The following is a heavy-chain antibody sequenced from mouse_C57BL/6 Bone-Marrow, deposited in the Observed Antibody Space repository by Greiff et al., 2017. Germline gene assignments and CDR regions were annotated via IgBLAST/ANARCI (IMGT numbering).Heavy chain of an antibody. J-gene: IGHJ3*01. V-gene: IGHV10-3*01. CDR3: VRERIHYYGSSKAWFAY. Sequence: EVKVVESGGGLVQPKGSLKLSCAASGFTFNPYAMHWVRQAPGKGLEWVARIRSKSSNYATYYADSVKDRFTISRDDSQSMLYLQMNNLKTEDTAMYYCVRERIHYYGSSKAWFAYWGQGTLVTVSA. D-gene: IGHD1-1*01. CDR2: IRSKSSNYAT. CDR1: GFTFNPYA.